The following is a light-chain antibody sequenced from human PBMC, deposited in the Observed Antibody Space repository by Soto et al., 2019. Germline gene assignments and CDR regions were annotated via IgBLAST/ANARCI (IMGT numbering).Light chain of an antibody. J-gene: IGKJ5*01. Sequence: EIVMTQSPATLSVSPGERATLSCRASQSVSSNLAWYQQKPGQAPRLLIYGASTRATGIPARFSGSGSGTEFTLTLSSLQSEGFAVYYCQQYNNWPITFGQGKRLELK. CDR1: QSVSSN. CDR2: GAS. CDR3: QQYNNWPIT. V-gene: IGKV3-15*01.